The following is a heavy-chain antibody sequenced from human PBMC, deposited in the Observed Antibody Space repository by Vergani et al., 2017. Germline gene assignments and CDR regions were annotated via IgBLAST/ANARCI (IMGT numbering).Heavy chain of an antibody. D-gene: IGHD3-10*01. V-gene: IGHV3-9*01. Sequence: EVQLVESGGGLVQPGRSLRLSCAASGFTFDDYAMHWVRQAPGKGLEWVSGISWNSGSTGSAASVKGRFTISRDNAKNSLYLQMNSLRAEDTALYYCAKDNRGYGDYVDYWGQGTLVTVSS. CDR3: AKDNRGYGDYVDY. J-gene: IGHJ4*02. CDR1: GFTFDDYA. CDR2: ISWNSGST.